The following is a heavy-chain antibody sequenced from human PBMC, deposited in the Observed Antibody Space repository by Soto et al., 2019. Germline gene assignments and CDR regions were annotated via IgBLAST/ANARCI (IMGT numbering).Heavy chain of an antibody. CDR2: IYSDGST. CDR1: GFTVSSSY. Sequence: EVQLVESGGALVQPGGSLRLSCAASGFTVSSSYMSWVRQAPGKGLEWVSIIYSDGSTYSADSVKGRFTISRHNSKNTLSLQMNSLRAHDTAVDYCATGYSFDDYWSQATLVSVSS. V-gene: IGHV3-53*04. J-gene: IGHJ4*02. D-gene: IGHD5-18*01. CDR3: ATGYSFDDY.